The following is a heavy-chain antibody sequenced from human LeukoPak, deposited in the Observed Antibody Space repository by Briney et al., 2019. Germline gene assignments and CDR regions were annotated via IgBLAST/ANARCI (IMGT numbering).Heavy chain of an antibody. CDR2: ITTYNGNT. J-gene: IGHJ5*02. D-gene: IGHD3-10*01. V-gene: IGHV1-18*01. CDR3: ARGGYYGSGNDFRFDP. Sequence: GASVKVSCKASGYTFTTYGITWVRQAPGQGLEWMGRITTYNGNTNYAQKLQGRVTMTTDTSTSTAYMELGSLRSDDTAVYYCARGGYYGSGNDFRFDPWGQGTLVTVSS. CDR1: GYTFTTYG.